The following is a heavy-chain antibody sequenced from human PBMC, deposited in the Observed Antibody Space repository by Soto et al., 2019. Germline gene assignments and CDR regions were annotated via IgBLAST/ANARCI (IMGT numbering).Heavy chain of an antibody. CDR1: GYTFTTNG. J-gene: IGHJ4*02. Sequence: QVQLVQSGAEVKKPGASVKVSCKAAGYTFTTNGISWVRQAPGQGLEWMGWINGYNGNTHYAQKFQDRVTMTADTSTSTAYMELRSLRSDDTAVYYCARDPMTGYLQVDYWGQGTLVTVSS. V-gene: IGHV1-18*01. D-gene: IGHD3-9*01. CDR2: INGYNGNT. CDR3: ARDPMTGYLQVDY.